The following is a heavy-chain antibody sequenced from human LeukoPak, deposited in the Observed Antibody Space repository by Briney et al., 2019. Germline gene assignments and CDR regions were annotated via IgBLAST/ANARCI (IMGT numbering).Heavy chain of an antibody. CDR3: ARLFNWNDYGGNYDY. Sequence: GGSLRLSCAASGFTFSSYAMHWVRQAPGKGLEWVAVISHDGSNKYYADSVKGRFTISRDNSKNTLYLQMNSLRAEDTAVYYCARLFNWNDYGGNYDYWGQGTLVTVSS. CDR1: GFTFSSYA. CDR2: ISHDGSNK. D-gene: IGHD4-23*01. V-gene: IGHV3-30-3*01. J-gene: IGHJ4*02.